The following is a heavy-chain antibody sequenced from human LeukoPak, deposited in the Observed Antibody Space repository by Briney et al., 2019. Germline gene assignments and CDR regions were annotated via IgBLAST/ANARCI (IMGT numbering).Heavy chain of an antibody. CDR1: GFSFNKEW. D-gene: IGHD6-25*01. V-gene: IGHV3-15*01. Sequence: GGPLRLSCAASGFSFNKEWMSWVRQALGKGLEWVGRIKDKAYGGTMDYAAPVKGRFTISRDDSKNTLYLQMNNLDTEDTAVYYCTTDPPGGFWGQGTLVTVSS. CDR2: IKDKAYGGTM. J-gene: IGHJ4*02. CDR3: TTDPPGGF.